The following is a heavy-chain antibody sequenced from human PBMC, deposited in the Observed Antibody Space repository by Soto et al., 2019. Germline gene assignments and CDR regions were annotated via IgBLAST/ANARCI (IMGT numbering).Heavy chain of an antibody. CDR3: ARGSNHFDY. Sequence: PGGSLRLSCTASGFTLSSFWMHWVRQAPGKGLVWVSRVTSDGSDTKYADSVKGRFTISRDNAKNTLYLQMNSLRAEDTAVYYCARGSNHFDYWGQGTLVTVSS. CDR2: VTSDGSDT. J-gene: IGHJ4*02. CDR1: GFTLSSFW. D-gene: IGHD4-4*01. V-gene: IGHV3-74*03.